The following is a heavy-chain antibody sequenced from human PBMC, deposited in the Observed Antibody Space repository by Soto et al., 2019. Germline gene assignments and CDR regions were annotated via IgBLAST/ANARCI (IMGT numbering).Heavy chain of an antibody. CDR3: ARESGGATATLDYYYFYMDV. Sequence: QVQLVQSGAEVKKPGASVTVSCKASGYRFSDYYLHWVRQAPGKGPEWMGWMNPNSGDTKYAQKFKGRVTMTRETSVRTAFMELNWLKSDDTAVYYCARESGGATATLDYYYFYMDVWGIGTTVTVSS. J-gene: IGHJ6*03. D-gene: IGHD5-12*01. CDR1: GYRFSDYY. V-gene: IGHV1-2*02. CDR2: MNPNSGDT.